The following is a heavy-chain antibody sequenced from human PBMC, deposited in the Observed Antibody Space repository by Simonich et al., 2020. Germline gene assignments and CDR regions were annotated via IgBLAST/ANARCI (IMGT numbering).Heavy chain of an antibody. Sequence: QVQLQESGPGLVKPSETLSLTCTASGGSISSYYWSWIRQPAGKGLEWIWRIYTSGSTNSCPSHKGRVTLSVDKSKNQFSLKLSSVTAADTAVYYGARSQYSSSWYFIDYWGQGTLVTVSS. J-gene: IGHJ4*02. CDR3: ARSQYSSSWYFIDY. V-gene: IGHV4-4*07. CDR1: GGSISSYY. D-gene: IGHD6-13*01. CDR2: IYTSGST.